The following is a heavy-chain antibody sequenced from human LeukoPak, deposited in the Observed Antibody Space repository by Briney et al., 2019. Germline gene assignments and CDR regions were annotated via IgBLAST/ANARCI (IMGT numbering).Heavy chain of an antibody. CDR1: GGSISSYY. V-gene: IGHV4-59*08. CDR3: ARQAGYYYDSSGYDY. J-gene: IGHJ4*02. Sequence: PSETVSLTCTVSGGSISSYYWSWIRQPPGKGLEWIGYIYDSGSTNYNPSLKSRVTISVDTSKNQFSLKLSSVTAADTAVYYCARQAGYYYDSSGYDYWGQGTLVTVSS. CDR2: IYDSGST. D-gene: IGHD3-22*01.